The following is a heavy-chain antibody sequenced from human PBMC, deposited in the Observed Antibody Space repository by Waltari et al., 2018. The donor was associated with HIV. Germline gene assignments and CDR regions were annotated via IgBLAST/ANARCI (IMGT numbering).Heavy chain of an antibody. D-gene: IGHD6-13*01. CDR3: ARPYSSSWYYFDY. CDR2: IYYSGST. Sequence: QLQLQESGPGLVKPSETLSLICTVSGGSISSSSYYWGWIRQPPGKGLEWIGSIYYSGSTYYNPSRKSRVTISVDTSKNQFSLKLSSVTAADTAVYYCARPYSSSWYYFDYWGQGTLVTVSS. CDR1: GGSISSSSYY. J-gene: IGHJ4*02. V-gene: IGHV4-39*01.